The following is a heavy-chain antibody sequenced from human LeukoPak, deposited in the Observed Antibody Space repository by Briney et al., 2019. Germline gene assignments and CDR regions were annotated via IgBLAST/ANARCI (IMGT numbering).Heavy chain of an antibody. CDR1: SGSFSAYY. D-gene: IGHD3-10*01. CDR2: INHSGST. V-gene: IGHV4-34*01. J-gene: IGHJ4*02. CDR3: ARGRRGSGSSLHY. Sequence: SETLSLTCAVYSGSFSAYYWSWIRQPPGKGLEWIGEINHSGSTNYNPSLKSRVTISVDTSKNQFSLKLSSVTAADTAVYYCARGRRGSGSSLHYWGQGTLVTVSS.